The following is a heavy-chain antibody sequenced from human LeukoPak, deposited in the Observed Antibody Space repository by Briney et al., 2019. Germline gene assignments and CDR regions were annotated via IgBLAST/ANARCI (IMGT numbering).Heavy chain of an antibody. CDR3: AKDRAAAGREVGFDP. D-gene: IGHD6-13*01. V-gene: IGHV3-9*01. Sequence: GGSLRLSCAASGFTFSSYWMHWVRQAPGGGLEGGSGISWNSGSIGYADSVKGRFTISRDNAKNSLYLQMNSLRAEDRALYYCAKDRAAAGREVGFDPWGQGTLVTVSS. J-gene: IGHJ5*02. CDR1: GFTFSSYW. CDR2: ISWNSGSI.